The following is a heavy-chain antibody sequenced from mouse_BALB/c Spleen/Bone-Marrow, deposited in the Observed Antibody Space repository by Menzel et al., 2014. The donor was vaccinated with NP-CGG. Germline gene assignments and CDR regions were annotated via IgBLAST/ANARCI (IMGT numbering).Heavy chain of an antibody. CDR1: GYTFTSYW. Sequence: QVQLKQSGAELAKPGASVKMSCKASGYTFTSYWMHWVKQRPGQGLEWIGYINPNTGYPVYNQKFKDKATLTADKSSSTAYMQLSSLTSEDSAVYYCARRFTTVVTTGDYWGQGTTLTVSS. CDR2: INPNTGYP. CDR3: ARRFTTVVTTGDY. V-gene: IGHV1-7*01. D-gene: IGHD1-1*02. J-gene: IGHJ2*01.